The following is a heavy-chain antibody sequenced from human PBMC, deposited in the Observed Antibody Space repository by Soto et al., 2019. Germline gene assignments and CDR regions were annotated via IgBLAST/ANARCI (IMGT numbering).Heavy chain of an antibody. Sequence: SETLSLTCTVSGGSISSYYWSWIRQPPGKGLEWIGYIYYSGSTNYNPSLKSRVTISVDTSKNQFSLKLSSVTAAATAVYYCAICSGDGYHNPFDYWGQGTLVTVSS. CDR1: GGSISSYY. J-gene: IGHJ4*02. CDR3: AICSGDGYHNPFDY. V-gene: IGHV4-59*01. D-gene: IGHD5-12*01. CDR2: IYYSGST.